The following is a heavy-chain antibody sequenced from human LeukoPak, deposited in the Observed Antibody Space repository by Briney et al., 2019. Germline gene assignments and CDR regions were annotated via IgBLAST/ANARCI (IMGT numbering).Heavy chain of an antibody. CDR1: GYTFTGYY. D-gene: IGHD3-3*01. V-gene: IGHV1-18*04. Sequence: ASVKVSCKASGYTFTGYYMHWVRQAPGQGLEWMGWISAYNGNTNCAQKLQGRVTMTTDTSTSTAYMELRSLRSDDTAVYYCARGATLGVGVLDYWGQGTLVTVSS. CDR3: ARGATLGVGVLDY. CDR2: ISAYNGNT. J-gene: IGHJ4*02.